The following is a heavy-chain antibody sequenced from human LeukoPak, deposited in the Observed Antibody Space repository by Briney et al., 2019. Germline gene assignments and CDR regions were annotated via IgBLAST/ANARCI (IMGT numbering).Heavy chain of an antibody. CDR3: ARDSRFPGLDP. Sequence: GGSLRLSCAASGFTVSSNYMSWVRQAPGRGLEWVSVIYSGGSTYYADSVKGRFTISRDNSKNTLYLQMNSLSAEDTAVYYCARDSRFPGLDPWGQGTLVTVSS. V-gene: IGHV3-53*01. CDR2: IYSGGST. J-gene: IGHJ5*02. CDR1: GFTVSSNY.